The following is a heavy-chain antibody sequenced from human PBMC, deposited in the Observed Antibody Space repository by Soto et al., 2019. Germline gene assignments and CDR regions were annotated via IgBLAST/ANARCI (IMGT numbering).Heavy chain of an antibody. D-gene: IGHD2-15*01. J-gene: IGHJ6*03. CDR3: TTGSAAPRLDYYYYYYMDV. Sequence: EVQLVESGGGLVKPGGSLRLSCAASGFTYSNAWMSWVRQAPGKGLEWVGRIKSKTDGGTTDYAAPVKGRFTISRDDSKNTLYLQMNSLKTEDTAVYYCTTGSAAPRLDYYYYYYMDVWGKGTTVTVSS. CDR2: IKSKTDGGTT. CDR1: GFTYSNAW. V-gene: IGHV3-15*01.